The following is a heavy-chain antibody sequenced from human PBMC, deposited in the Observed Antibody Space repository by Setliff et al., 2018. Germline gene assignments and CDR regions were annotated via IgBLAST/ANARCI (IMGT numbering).Heavy chain of an antibody. CDR3: VRQDILTSYYMFDY. CDR1: GYTFTGYY. CDR2: INPNSGGT. V-gene: IGHV1-2*02. J-gene: IGHJ4*02. D-gene: IGHD3-9*01. Sequence: ASVKVSCKASGYTFTGYYIHWVRQAPGQGLEWMGWINPNSGGTNYAQKFQGRVTMTMEASITTVYMELSRLTSDDTAVYYCVRQDILTSYYMFDYWGQGTLVTVSS.